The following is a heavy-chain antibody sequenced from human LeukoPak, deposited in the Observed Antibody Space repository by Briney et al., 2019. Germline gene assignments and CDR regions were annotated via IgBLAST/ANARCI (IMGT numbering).Heavy chain of an antibody. V-gene: IGHV1-2*02. CDR3: ARVGDDSSGYYFGY. J-gene: IGHJ4*02. CDR1: GYTFTGYY. Sequence: ASVKVSCKASGYTFTGYYMHWVRQAPGQGLEWMGWINPNSGGTNYAQKFQGRVTMTRDTSISTAYMELSRLRSEDTAVYYCARVGDDSSGYYFGYWGQGTLVTVSS. CDR2: INPNSGGT. D-gene: IGHD3-22*01.